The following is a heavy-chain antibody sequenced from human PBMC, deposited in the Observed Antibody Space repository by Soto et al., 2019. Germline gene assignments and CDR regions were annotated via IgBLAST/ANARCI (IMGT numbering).Heavy chain of an antibody. CDR1: GGSVSSGSYY. Sequence: MQPSETLSLTCTVSGGSVSSGSYYWSWIRQPPGKGLEWIGYIYYSGSTNYNPSLKSRVTISVDTSKNQFSLKLSSVTAADTAVYYCASTTLIVGATTRSYYYYGMDVWGQGTTVTVSS. D-gene: IGHD1-26*01. CDR3: ASTTLIVGATTRSYYYYGMDV. CDR2: IYYSGST. V-gene: IGHV4-61*01. J-gene: IGHJ6*02.